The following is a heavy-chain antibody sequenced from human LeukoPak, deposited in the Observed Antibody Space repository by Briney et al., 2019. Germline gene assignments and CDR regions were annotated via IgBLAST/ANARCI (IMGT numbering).Heavy chain of an antibody. J-gene: IGHJ6*02. CDR3: ARASGIFGVVIRHGMDV. CDR2: IYTSGST. V-gene: IGHV4-4*07. Sequence: ASETLSLTCTVSGGSISSYYWSWIRLPAGKGLEWIGRIYTSGSTNYNPSLKSRVTISVDTSKNQFSLKLSSVTAADTAVYYCARASGIFGVVIRHGMDVWGQGTTVTVSS. D-gene: IGHD3-3*02. CDR1: GGSISSYY.